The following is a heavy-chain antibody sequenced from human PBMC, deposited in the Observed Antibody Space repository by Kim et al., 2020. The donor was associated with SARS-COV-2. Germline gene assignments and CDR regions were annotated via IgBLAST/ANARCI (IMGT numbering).Heavy chain of an antibody. Sequence: ADTVTGRFTITRDHSMSTLYLQMNSLRAEDTAVYYCARDPNRNPSFGDYWGQGTLVTVSS. J-gene: IGHJ4*02. V-gene: IGHV3-30*07. D-gene: IGHD3-16*01. CDR3: ARDPNRNPSFGDY.